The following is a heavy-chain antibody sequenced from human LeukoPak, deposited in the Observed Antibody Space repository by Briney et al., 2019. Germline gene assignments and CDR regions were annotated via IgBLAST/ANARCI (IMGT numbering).Heavy chain of an antibody. CDR3: ARGHSALRITMVRGVWYNY. CDR1: VESFSGYY. CDR2: INHSGST. Sequence: SETLSLTCAVYVESFSGYYWSWLRQPPGKGLEWIGEINHSGSTNYNPSLKSRVTISVHTSKNQFSRKLSSVTAADTAVYYCARGHSALRITMVRGVWYNYWGQGTLVTVSS. V-gene: IGHV4-34*01. J-gene: IGHJ4*02. D-gene: IGHD3-10*01.